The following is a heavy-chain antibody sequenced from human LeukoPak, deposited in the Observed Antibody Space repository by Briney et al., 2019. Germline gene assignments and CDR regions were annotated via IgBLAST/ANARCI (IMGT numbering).Heavy chain of an antibody. J-gene: IGHJ4*02. CDR1: GFTFNNAW. CDR2: IKQDGSEK. V-gene: IGHV3-7*01. Sequence: GGSLRLSCTASGFTFNNAWMSWVRQAPGKGLEWVANIKQDGSEKYYVDSVKGRFTISRDNAKNSLYLQMNSLRAEDTAVYYCARDMVAYDYWGQGTLVTVSS. CDR3: ARDMVAYDY. D-gene: IGHD4/OR15-4a*01.